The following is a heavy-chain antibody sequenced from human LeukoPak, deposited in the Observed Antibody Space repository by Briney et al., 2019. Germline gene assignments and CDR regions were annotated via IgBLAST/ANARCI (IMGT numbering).Heavy chain of an antibody. Sequence: ASVKVSCKASGYTFTSCGISWVRQAPGQGLEGMGWISAYNGNTNYAQKLQGRVTMTTDTSTSTAYMELRSLRSDDTAVYYCARVRGYCSSTSCYGENWFDPWGQGTLVTVSS. CDR3: ARVRGYCSSTSCYGENWFDP. D-gene: IGHD2-2*01. CDR1: GYTFTSCG. J-gene: IGHJ5*02. V-gene: IGHV1-18*04. CDR2: ISAYNGNT.